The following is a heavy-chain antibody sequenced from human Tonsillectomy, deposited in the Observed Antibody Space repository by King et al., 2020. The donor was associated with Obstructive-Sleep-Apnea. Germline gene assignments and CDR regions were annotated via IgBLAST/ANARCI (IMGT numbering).Heavy chain of an antibody. J-gene: IGHJ4*02. V-gene: IGHV3-30*02. D-gene: IGHD1-1*01. CDR2: IRYDGSNK. CDR1: GFIFSNYA. CDR3: AKDTSSVAY. Sequence: QLVQSGGGVVQPGGSLRLSCAASGFIFSNYAMHWVRQAPGKGLEWVAFIRYDGSNKYYADSVKGRFTISRDNSKNTLYLQMKSLRTEDTAVYYCAKDTSSVAYWGQGTLVTVSS.